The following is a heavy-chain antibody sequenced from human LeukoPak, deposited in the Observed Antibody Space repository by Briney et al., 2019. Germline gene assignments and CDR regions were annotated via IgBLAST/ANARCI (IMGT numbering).Heavy chain of an antibody. Sequence: GASEKVSCKASGYRFASYGIHWVRQAAGQRLEWMGWMNAGTGNTKYSQKSQGRVTITRDTSASTTYMELSSLRSEDTAVYYCARDFAWGSGGAPIDDNWLDPWGQGILVTFSS. J-gene: IGHJ5*02. CDR2: MNAGTGNT. V-gene: IGHV1-3*01. CDR1: GYRFASYG. CDR3: ARDFAWGSGGAPIDDNWLDP. D-gene: IGHD7-27*01.